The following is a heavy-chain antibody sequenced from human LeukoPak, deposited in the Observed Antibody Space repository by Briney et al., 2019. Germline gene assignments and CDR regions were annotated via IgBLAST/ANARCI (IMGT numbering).Heavy chain of an antibody. CDR1: GGSFSGYY. CDR3: ARNSSSGFFDY. D-gene: IGHD6-6*01. CDR2: MYNSVSI. V-gene: IGHV4-38-2*01. Sequence: SETLSLTCAVYGGSFSGYYWGWIRQSPGKGLEWIASMYNSVSIHYNTSLKSRVTILVDTSKNEFSLKMRSVTAADTAVYYCARNSSSGFFDYWGQGTLATVSS. J-gene: IGHJ4*02.